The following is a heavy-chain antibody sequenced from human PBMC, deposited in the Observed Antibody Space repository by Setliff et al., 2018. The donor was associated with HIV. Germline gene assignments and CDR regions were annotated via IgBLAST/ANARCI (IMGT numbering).Heavy chain of an antibody. CDR1: GGSISSGGYY. CDR2: IHYSGNT. J-gene: IGHJ4*02. CDR3: ARGGLGVVTSFDS. Sequence: PSETLSLTCTVSGGSISSGGYYWSWIRQHPGKGLEWIGYIHYSGNTYNTPSLNSRISISVDMSKNKFSLKLSSLTAADTAVYYCARGGLGVVTSFDSWGPGTRVTVPQ. V-gene: IGHV4-31*03. D-gene: IGHD3-3*01.